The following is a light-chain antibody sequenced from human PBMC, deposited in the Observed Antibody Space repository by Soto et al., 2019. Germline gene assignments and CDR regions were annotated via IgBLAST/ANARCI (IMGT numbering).Light chain of an antibody. V-gene: IGLV1-40*01. J-gene: IGLJ2*01. CDR2: GNS. CDR3: QSYDSGMSVV. Sequence: QSVLTQPPSVSGAPGKRVTISCTGSSSNIGAGYDVHWYQQLPGTAPKLLIYGNSNRPSGVPDRFAGSKSGTPASLAITGIQAEDEADYYCQSYDSGMSVVFGGGTKLTVL. CDR1: SSNIGAGYD.